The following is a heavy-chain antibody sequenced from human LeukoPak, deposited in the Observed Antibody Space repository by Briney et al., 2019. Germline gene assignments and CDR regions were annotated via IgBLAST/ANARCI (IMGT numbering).Heavy chain of an antibody. J-gene: IGHJ5*02. Sequence: GGSLRLSCAAPGFTFSSYAMHWVRQAPGKGLEWVAVISYDGSNKYYADSVKGRFAISRDNSKNTLYLQMNSLRAEDTAVYYCAREEGSYCSSTSCSASKYNWFDPWGQGTLVTVSS. CDR3: AREEGSYCSSTSCSASKYNWFDP. V-gene: IGHV3-30*09. CDR2: ISYDGSNK. CDR1: GFTFSSYA. D-gene: IGHD2-2*01.